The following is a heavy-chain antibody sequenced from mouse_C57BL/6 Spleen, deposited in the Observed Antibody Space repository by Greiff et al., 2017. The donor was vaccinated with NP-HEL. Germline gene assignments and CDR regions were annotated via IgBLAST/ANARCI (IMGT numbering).Heavy chain of an antibody. Sequence: EVKLMESGGGLVKPGGSLKLSCAASGFTFSDYGMHWVRQAPEKGLEWVAYISSGSSTIYYADTVKGRFTISRDNAKNTLFLQMTSLRSEDTAMYYCARGNALLGFAYWGQGTLVTVSA. CDR3: ARGNALLGFAY. CDR1: GFTFSDYG. CDR2: ISSGSSTI. J-gene: IGHJ3*01. V-gene: IGHV5-17*01.